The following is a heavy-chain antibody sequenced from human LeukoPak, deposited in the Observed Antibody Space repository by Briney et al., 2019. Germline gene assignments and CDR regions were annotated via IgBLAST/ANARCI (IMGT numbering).Heavy chain of an antibody. CDR3: ARDKFSGSYFPHWFDP. J-gene: IGHJ5*02. D-gene: IGHD1-26*01. CDR1: GYTFTSYY. CDR2: INPSGGST. Sequence: ASVKVSCKASGYTFTSYYMHWVRQAPGQGLEWMGIINPSGGSTSYAQKFQGRVTMTRDTSTSTVYMALSSLRSEDTAVYYRARDKFSGSYFPHWFDPWGQGTLVTVSS. V-gene: IGHV1-46*03.